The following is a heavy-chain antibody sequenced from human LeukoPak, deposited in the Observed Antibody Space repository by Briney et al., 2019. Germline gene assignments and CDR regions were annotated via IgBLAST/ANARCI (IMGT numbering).Heavy chain of an antibody. CDR2: LRPKADGGTT. CDR1: GFTFGDYT. CDR3: LRQSGRY. D-gene: IGHD1-26*01. J-gene: IGHJ4*02. V-gene: IGHV3-49*04. Sequence: GGSLRLSCTASGFTFGDYTMSWVRLAPGKGLEWVGFLRPKADGGTTEYAASVKGRFTISRDDSKSIAYLQMNSLKTEDTAVYYCLRQSGRYWGQGTLVTVSS.